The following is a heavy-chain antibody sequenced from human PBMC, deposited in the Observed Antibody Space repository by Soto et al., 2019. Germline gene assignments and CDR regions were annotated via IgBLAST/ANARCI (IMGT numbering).Heavy chain of an antibody. CDR2: ISYDGSNK. D-gene: IGHD6-19*01. CDR1: GFTFSSYG. CDR3: AKDNIEVAPYRQWLVPPGYFDY. J-gene: IGHJ4*02. Sequence: GGSLRLSCAASGFTFSSYGMHWVRQAPGKGLEWVAVISYDGSNKYYADSVKGRFTISRDNSKNTLYLQMNSLRAEDTAVYYCAKDNIEVAPYRQWLVPPGYFDYWGQGTLVTVSS. V-gene: IGHV3-30*18.